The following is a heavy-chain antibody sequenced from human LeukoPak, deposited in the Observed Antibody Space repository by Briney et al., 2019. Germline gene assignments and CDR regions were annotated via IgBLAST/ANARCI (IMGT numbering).Heavy chain of an antibody. D-gene: IGHD5-18*01. Sequence: GGSLRLSCAASGFSVSNTYITWFRQAPGKGLEWVANIKQDGSEKYYVDSVKGRFTISRDTSKNTLYLQLNSLRAEDTAIYYCAREDVDTSFDYWGHGTLVTVSS. V-gene: IGHV3-7*03. CDR3: AREDVDTSFDY. J-gene: IGHJ4*01. CDR2: IKQDGSEK. CDR1: GFSVSNTY.